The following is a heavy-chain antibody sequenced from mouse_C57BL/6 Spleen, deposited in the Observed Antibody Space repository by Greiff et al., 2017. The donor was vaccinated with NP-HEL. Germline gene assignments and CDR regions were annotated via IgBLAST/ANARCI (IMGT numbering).Heavy chain of an antibody. CDR2: IDPETGGT. CDR1: GYTFTDYE. D-gene: IGHD1-1*01. V-gene: IGHV1-15*01. CDR3: TRGTTVVGYFDV. Sequence: QVQLQQSGAELVRPGASVTLSCKASGYTFTDYEMHWVKQTPVHGLEWIGAIDPETGGTAYNQKFKGKAILTADKSSSTAYMELRSLTSEDSAVYYCTRGTTVVGYFDVWGTGTTVTVAS. J-gene: IGHJ1*03.